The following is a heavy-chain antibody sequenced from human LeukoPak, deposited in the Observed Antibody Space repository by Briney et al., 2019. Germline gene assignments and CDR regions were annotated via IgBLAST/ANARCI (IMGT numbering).Heavy chain of an antibody. CDR3: ASVVIDSSGWYYFDY. J-gene: IGHJ4*02. Sequence: PGRSLRLTCAASGFTFDDYAMHWVRQAPGKGLEWVSGISWNSGSIGYADSVKGRFTISRDNAKNSLYLQMNSLRAEDTAVYYCASVVIDSSGWYYFDYWGQGTLVTVSS. CDR2: ISWNSGSI. V-gene: IGHV3-9*01. CDR1: GFTFDDYA. D-gene: IGHD6-19*01.